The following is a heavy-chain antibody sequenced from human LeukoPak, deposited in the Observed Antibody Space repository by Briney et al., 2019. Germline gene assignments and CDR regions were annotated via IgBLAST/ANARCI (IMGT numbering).Heavy chain of an antibody. D-gene: IGHD6-19*01. CDR3: ARAALMHAVAGKGAYYYYYYYMDV. V-gene: IGHV4-34*01. J-gene: IGHJ6*03. CDR1: GGSFSGYY. Sequence: SETLSLTCAVYGGSFSGYYWSWIRQPPGKGLEWIGEINHSGSTNYNQSLKSRVTISVDTSKNQFSLKLSSVTAADTAVYYCARAALMHAVAGKGAYYYYYYYMDVWGKGTTVTVSS. CDR2: INHSGST.